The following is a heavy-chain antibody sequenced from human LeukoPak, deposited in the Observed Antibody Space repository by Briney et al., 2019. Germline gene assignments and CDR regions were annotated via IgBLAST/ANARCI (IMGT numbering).Heavy chain of an antibody. V-gene: IGHV4-4*07. Sequence: SETLSLTCTVSGGSISSYYWSWIRQPARQGLEWIGRIYTSGSTNYNPTLKSRVTMSVDTSKNQFSLKLSSVTAADTAVYYCARDGGAYYYDSSGYFDYWGQGTLVTVSS. J-gene: IGHJ4*02. CDR2: IYTSGST. D-gene: IGHD3-22*01. CDR3: ARDGGAYYYDSSGYFDY. CDR1: GGSISSYY.